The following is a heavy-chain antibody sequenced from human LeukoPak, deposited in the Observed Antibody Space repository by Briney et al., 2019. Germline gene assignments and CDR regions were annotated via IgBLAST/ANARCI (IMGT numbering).Heavy chain of an antibody. Sequence: GGSLRLSCAASGFTFSSYWMHWVRQAPGKGLVWVSRINSDGSSTSYADSVKGRFTISRDNAKNTLYLQMNSLRAEGTAVYYCARDPTYYDYVWGSYRPQLAFDYWGQGTLVTVSS. CDR2: INSDGSST. CDR3: ARDPTYYDYVWGSYRPQLAFDY. V-gene: IGHV3-74*01. D-gene: IGHD3-16*02. J-gene: IGHJ4*02. CDR1: GFTFSSYW.